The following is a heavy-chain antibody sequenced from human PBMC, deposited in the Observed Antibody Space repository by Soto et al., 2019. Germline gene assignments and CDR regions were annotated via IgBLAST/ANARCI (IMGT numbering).Heavy chain of an antibody. CDR3: ARDRGEVVVVPMDV. CDR1: GGTFSSYA. Sequence: SVKVSCKASGGTFSSYAISWVRQAPGQGLEWMGGIIPIFGTANYAQKFQGRVTITADESTSTAYMELSSLRSEDTAVYYCARDRGEVVVVPMDVWGQGTTVTVSS. CDR2: IIPIFGTA. V-gene: IGHV1-69*13. J-gene: IGHJ6*02. D-gene: IGHD2-2*01.